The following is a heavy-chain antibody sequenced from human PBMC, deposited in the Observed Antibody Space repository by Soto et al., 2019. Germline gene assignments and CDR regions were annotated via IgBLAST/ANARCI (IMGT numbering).Heavy chain of an antibody. V-gene: IGHV4-59*08. J-gene: IGHJ6*02. Sequence: SETLSLTCTVSGGSISSYYWSWIRQPPGKGLEWIGYTYYSGSTNYNPSLKSRVTISVDTSKNQFSLKVSSVTAADTAVYYCARLGGYCTTSCYGYYAMDVWGQGTTVTVSS. CDR2: TYYSGST. CDR1: GGSISSYY. D-gene: IGHD2-8*01. CDR3: ARLGGYCTTSCYGYYAMDV.